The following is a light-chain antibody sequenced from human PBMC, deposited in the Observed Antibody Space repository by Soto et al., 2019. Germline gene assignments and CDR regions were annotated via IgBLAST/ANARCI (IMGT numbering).Light chain of an antibody. CDR2: GAS. CDR1: QSVTNT. CDR3: QQYGSSPTT. J-gene: IGKJ1*01. V-gene: IGKV3-20*01. Sequence: IVMTQSPATLSVSPGERVTISCRASQSVTNTLAWYQQKPGQAPRLLIYGASSRATGIPDRFSGSGSGTDFTLTISRLEPEDFAVYYCQQYGSSPTTFGQGTKVEIK.